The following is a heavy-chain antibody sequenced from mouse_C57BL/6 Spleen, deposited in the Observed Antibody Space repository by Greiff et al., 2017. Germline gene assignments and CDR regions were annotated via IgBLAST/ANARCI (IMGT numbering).Heavy chain of an antibody. D-gene: IGHD2-2*01. CDR1: GYTFTDYY. CDR2: IGPGSGST. Sequence: VQLQQSGAELVKPGASVKISCKASGYTFTDYYINWVKQRPGQGLAWIGKIGPGSGSTYYNEKFKGKATLTADKSSSTAYMQLSSLTSEDSAVYVCARSSTMVTTDAMDYWGQGTSVTVSS. V-gene: IGHV1-77*01. CDR3: ARSSTMVTTDAMDY. J-gene: IGHJ4*01.